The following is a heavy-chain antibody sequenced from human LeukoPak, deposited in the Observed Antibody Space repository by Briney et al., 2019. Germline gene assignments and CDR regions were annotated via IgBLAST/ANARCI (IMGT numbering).Heavy chain of an antibody. J-gene: IGHJ4*02. D-gene: IGHD6-19*01. CDR3: ARGVRLVPLDY. CDR2: IIPIFGTA. CDR1: GGTFSSYA. V-gene: IGHV1-69*01. Sequence: SVTVSCKASGGTFSSYAISWVRQAPGQGLEWMGGIIPIFGTANYAQKFQGRVTITADESTSTAYMELSSLRPEDTAVYYCARGVRLVPLDYWGQGTLVTVSS.